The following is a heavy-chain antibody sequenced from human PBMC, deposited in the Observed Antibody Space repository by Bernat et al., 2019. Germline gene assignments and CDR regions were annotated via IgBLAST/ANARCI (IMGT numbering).Heavy chain of an antibody. CDR2: ISYDESSK. D-gene: IGHD6-13*01. Sequence: QVQLVESGGGVVQPGRSLRLSCAASGFTFSSYPMHWVRQAPGKGLEWVAVISYDESSKYYADSVKGRFTVSRDSSKDTLYLQMNSLRVDDTAVYYCARALRSSSWYFYYYGMDVWGQGTTVTVSS. J-gene: IGHJ6*02. CDR3: ARALRSSSWYFYYYGMDV. CDR1: GFTFSSYP. V-gene: IGHV3-30-3*01.